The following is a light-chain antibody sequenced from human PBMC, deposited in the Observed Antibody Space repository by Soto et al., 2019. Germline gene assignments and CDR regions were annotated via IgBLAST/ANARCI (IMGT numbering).Light chain of an antibody. J-gene: IGKJ2*01. Sequence: DIQMTQSPATLSASVGERVTITCRASQSISSWLAWYQQKPGKAPKLLIYKASSLESGVPSRFSGSGSGTEFTLTISSLQPDDFATYYCQQYKSYPYTLGQGPRWIS. CDR3: QQYKSYPYT. CDR1: QSISSW. CDR2: KAS. V-gene: IGKV1-5*03.